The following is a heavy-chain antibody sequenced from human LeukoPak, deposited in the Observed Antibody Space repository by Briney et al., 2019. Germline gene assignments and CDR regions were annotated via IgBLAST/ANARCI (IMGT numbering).Heavy chain of an antibody. V-gene: IGHV4-34*01. CDR1: GGSFSGYY. Sequence: KTSETLSLTCAVYGGSFSGYYWSWIRQPPGKGLEWIGEINHSGSTNYNPSLKSRVTISVDTSKNQFSLKLSSVTAADTAVYYCARGPDYGGNSERDYYFDYWGQGTLVTVSS. CDR3: ARGPDYGGNSERDYYFDY. J-gene: IGHJ4*02. CDR2: INHSGST. D-gene: IGHD4-23*01.